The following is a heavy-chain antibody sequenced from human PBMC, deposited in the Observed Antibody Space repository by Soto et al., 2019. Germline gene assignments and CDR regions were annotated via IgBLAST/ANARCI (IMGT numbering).Heavy chain of an antibody. CDR1: GDSVSSNRAA. Sequence: SQTLSLTCAISGDSVSSNRAAWNWIRQSPSRGLEWLGRTYYRSKWYNDYAVSVKSRITINPDTSKNQFSLQLNSVTPEDTAVYYCARDDLGYCSGGSCLQWFDPWGQGTLVTVSS. CDR2: TYYRSKWYN. J-gene: IGHJ5*02. CDR3: ARDDLGYCSGGSCLQWFDP. V-gene: IGHV6-1*01. D-gene: IGHD2-15*01.